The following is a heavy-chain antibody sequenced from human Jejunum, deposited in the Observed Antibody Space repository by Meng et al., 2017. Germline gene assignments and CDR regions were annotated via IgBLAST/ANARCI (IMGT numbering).Heavy chain of an antibody. CDR2: IYSHDEK. J-gene: IGHJ5*02. D-gene: IGHD3-22*01. CDR3: ARIGGLYDNSGSPAWFDP. CDR1: GFSLSSPRMG. Sequence: SGPTLVKPTETLTLTCTVSGFSLSSPRMGGSWIRQPPGKALEWLAHIYSHDEKSYSTSLKNRLNISNDTSKSQLVLTMANMDPVDTATYFCARIGGLYDNSGSPAWFDPWGQGILVTVSS. V-gene: IGHV2-26*01.